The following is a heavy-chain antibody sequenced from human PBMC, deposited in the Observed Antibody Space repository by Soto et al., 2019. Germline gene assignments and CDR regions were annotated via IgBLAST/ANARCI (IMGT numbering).Heavy chain of an antibody. CDR1: GFPFSSYA. J-gene: IGHJ4*02. Sequence: RLSCAASGFPFSSYAMSWVRQAPGKGLEWGSGIGGSGGDTFYADSVKGRFTVSRDNAENTLYLQLNSLRVEDSAIHYCARRTWRGRPDYWGQGILVTVSS. V-gene: IGHV3-23*01. CDR2: IGGSGGDT. D-gene: IGHD3-3*01. CDR3: ARRTWRGRPDY.